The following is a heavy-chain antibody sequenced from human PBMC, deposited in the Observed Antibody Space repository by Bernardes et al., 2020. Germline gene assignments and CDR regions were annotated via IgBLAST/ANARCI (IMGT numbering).Heavy chain of an antibody. CDR1: GYTFTGYY. D-gene: IGHD6-13*01. CDR2: INPNSGGT. CDR3: ARAGSSSRDYYYYGMDV. V-gene: IGHV1-2*04. J-gene: IGHJ6*02. Sequence: ASVKVSCKASGYTFTGYYMHWVRQAPGQGLEWMGWINPNSGGTNYAQKFQGWVTMTRDTSISTAYMELSRLRSDDTAVYYCARAGSSSRDYYYYGMDVWGQGTTVTVSS.